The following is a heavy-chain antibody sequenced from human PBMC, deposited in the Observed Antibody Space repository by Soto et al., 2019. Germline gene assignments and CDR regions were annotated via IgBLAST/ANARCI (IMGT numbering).Heavy chain of an antibody. CDR3: ARGPLGSSWPYYYYYGMDV. Sequence: EVQLVESGGGLVQSGGSLRLSCAASGFTFSSYSMNWVRQAPGKGLEWVSSISSSSSYIYYADSVKGRFTISRDNAKNSLYLQMNSLRAEDTAVYYCARGPLGSSWPYYYYYGMDVWGQGTTVTVSS. CDR2: ISSSSSYI. D-gene: IGHD6-13*01. V-gene: IGHV3-21*01. CDR1: GFTFSSYS. J-gene: IGHJ6*02.